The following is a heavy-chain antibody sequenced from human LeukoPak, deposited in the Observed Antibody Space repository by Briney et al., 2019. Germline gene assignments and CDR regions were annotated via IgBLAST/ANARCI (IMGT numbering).Heavy chain of an antibody. Sequence: SGGSLRLSCAASGFTFSSYSMNWVRQAPGKGLEWVSSISSSSSYIYYADSVKGRFTISRDNAKNSLYLQMNSLRAEDTAVYYCARVGRGFWNFDYWGQGTLVTVSS. CDR2: ISSSSSYI. D-gene: IGHD3-3*01. CDR3: ARVGRGFWNFDY. V-gene: IGHV3-21*01. CDR1: GFTFSSYS. J-gene: IGHJ4*02.